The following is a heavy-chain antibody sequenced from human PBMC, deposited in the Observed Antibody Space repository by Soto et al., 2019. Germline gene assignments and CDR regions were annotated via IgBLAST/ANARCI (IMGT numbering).Heavy chain of an antibody. CDR2: IYSDDDT. J-gene: IGHJ5*02. D-gene: IGHD3-9*01. CDR3: AYSGFEGILTGYRFDH. Sequence: QITLKESGPTLAEPTQTLTLTCTFSGFSLSTSGVGVVWIRQPPGKALEWLARIYSDDDTRYSPSLKSSLTITNDTSKNQVVLTMTNMDPVDTATYYCAYSGFEGILTGYRFDHWGQGTLVTVSS. CDR1: GFSLSTSGVG. V-gene: IGHV2-5*02.